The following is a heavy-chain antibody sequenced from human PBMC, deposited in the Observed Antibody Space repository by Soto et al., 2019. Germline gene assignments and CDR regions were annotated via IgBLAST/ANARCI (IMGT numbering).Heavy chain of an antibody. J-gene: IGHJ5*02. CDR1: GGSISSYY. V-gene: IGHV4-59*01. D-gene: IGHD3-22*01. Sequence: SETLSLTCTVSGGSISSYYWSWIRQPPGKGLEWIGYIYYSDSTNYNPSLKSRVIISVDTSKNQFSLRLSSVTAADTAVYYCARAYYDNSGYSLDPWGQGILVT. CDR3: ARAYYDNSGYSLDP. CDR2: IYYSDST.